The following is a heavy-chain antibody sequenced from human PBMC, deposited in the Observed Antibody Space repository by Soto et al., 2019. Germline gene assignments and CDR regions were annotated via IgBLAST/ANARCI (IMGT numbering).Heavy chain of an antibody. J-gene: IGHJ3*02. D-gene: IGHD6-13*01. CDR2: ISAYSGNT. CDR3: ARDMSSSWFLGGFDI. Sequence: ASVKVSCKASGYTFTSYGISWVRQAPGQGLERMGWISAYSGNTNYAQKLQGRVTMTTDTSTSTAYMELRSLRSDDTAVYYCARDMSSSWFLGGFDIWGQGTMVTVSS. V-gene: IGHV1-18*01. CDR1: GYTFTSYG.